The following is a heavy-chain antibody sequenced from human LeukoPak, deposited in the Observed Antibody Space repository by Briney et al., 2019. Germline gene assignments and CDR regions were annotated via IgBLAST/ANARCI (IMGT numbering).Heavy chain of an antibody. V-gene: IGHV3-21*05. J-gene: IGHJ4*02. Sequence: GGSLRLSCATSGFSFTDYPMNWVRQAPGKGLEWISNIRTTAEGAKYAYHADSVKGRFTISRDNAKNSLYLQMNSLRAEDTAVYYCARDRHHRFGELFPWGQGTRVTVSS. D-gene: IGHD3-10*01. CDR2: IRTTAEGAKYA. CDR3: ARDRHHRFGELFP. CDR1: GFSFTDYP.